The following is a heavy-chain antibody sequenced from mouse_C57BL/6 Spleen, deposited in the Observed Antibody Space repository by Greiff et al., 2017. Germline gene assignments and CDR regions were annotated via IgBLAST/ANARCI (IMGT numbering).Heavy chain of an antibody. CDR3: ARSEYYGSSPYYFDY. CDR2: INPGSGGT. CDR1: GYAFTNYL. J-gene: IGHJ2*01. Sequence: QVQLQQSGAELVRPGTSVKVSCKASGYAFTNYLIAWVKQRPGQGLEWIGVINPGSGGTNYNEKFKGKATLTADQSSSTAYMQLSSLTSEDSAVYFCARSEYYGSSPYYFDYWGQGTTLTVSS. V-gene: IGHV1-54*01. D-gene: IGHD1-1*01.